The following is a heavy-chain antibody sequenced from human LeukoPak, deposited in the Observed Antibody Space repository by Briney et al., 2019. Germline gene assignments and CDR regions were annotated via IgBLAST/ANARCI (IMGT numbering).Heavy chain of an antibody. Sequence: SETLSLTCTVSGGSISSSSYYWGWIRQPPGKGLEWIGSIYYSGSTYYNPSLKSRVTISVDTSKNQFSLRLSSVTAADTAVYYCARLGGVVPIHFDYWGQGTLVTVSS. CDR1: GGSISSSSYY. CDR3: ARLGGVVPIHFDY. V-gene: IGHV4-39*01. J-gene: IGHJ4*02. D-gene: IGHD3-3*01. CDR2: IYYSGST.